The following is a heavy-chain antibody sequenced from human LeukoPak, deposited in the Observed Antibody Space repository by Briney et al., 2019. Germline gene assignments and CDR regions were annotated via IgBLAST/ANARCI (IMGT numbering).Heavy chain of an antibody. J-gene: IGHJ4*02. CDR3: TTGPSTTVTTSDDY. CDR2: IKSKTDGGTT. V-gene: IGHV3-15*01. CDR1: GFTFSSYG. Sequence: GGSLRLSCAASGFTFSSYGMSWVRQAPGKGLEWVGRIKSKTDGGTTDYAAPVKGRFTISRDDSKNTLYLQMNSLKTEDTAVYYCTTGPSTTVTTSDDYWGQGTLVTVSS. D-gene: IGHD4-17*01.